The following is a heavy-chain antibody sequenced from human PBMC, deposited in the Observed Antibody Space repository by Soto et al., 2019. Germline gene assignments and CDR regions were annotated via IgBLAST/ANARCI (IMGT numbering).Heavy chain of an antibody. J-gene: IGHJ6*02. CDR3: ARGDSTDCSNGVCSFFYNHDMDV. V-gene: IGHV1-2*04. Sequence: ASVKVSCKASGYSLTDYHIHWVRQAPGQGLEWLGRINPKSGGTSTAQKFQGWVTMTTDTSISTASMELTRLTSDDTAIYYCARGDSTDCSNGVCSFFYNHDMDVWGQGTTVTVSS. CDR2: INPKSGGT. D-gene: IGHD2-8*01. CDR1: GYSLTDYH.